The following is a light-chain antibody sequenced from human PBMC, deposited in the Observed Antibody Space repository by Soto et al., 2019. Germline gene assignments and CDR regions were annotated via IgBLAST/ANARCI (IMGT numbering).Light chain of an antibody. V-gene: IGKV3-20*01. Sequence: EIVMTQSPATLSVSPGETTRLSCRASQSISDTLAWYQQIPGQAPRLLIYGASSRATGVPDRFTGSGSGTHFTLTITRLEPEDFAVYYCQQHGTSPITFGQGTRLEIK. CDR2: GAS. CDR3: QQHGTSPIT. CDR1: QSISDT. J-gene: IGKJ5*01.